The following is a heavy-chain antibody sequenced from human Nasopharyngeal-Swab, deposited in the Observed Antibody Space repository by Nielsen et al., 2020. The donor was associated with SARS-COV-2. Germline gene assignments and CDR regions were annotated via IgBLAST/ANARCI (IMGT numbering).Heavy chain of an antibody. CDR1: GGSISSGDYY. V-gene: IGHV4-30-4*01. CDR2: IYYSGST. J-gene: IGHJ4*02. D-gene: IGHD3-22*01. Sequence: LRLSCTVSGGSISSGDYYWSWIRQPPGKGLEWIGCIYYSGSTYYNPSLKSRVTISVDTSKNQFSLKLSSVTAADTAVYYCARGSTYYYDSTLSEIDYWGQGTLVTVSS. CDR3: ARGSTYYYDSTLSEIDY.